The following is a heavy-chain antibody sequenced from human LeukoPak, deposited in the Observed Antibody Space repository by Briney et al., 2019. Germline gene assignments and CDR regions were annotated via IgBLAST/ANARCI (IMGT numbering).Heavy chain of an antibody. D-gene: IGHD3-16*01. J-gene: IGHJ4*02. Sequence: PGGSLRLSCAASGFTFSSYWMHWVRQAPGKGLVWVSRINSDGSSTSYADSVKGRFTISRDNAKNTLYLQMNSLRAEDTAVYYCARLWGNDYGDYWGQGTLVTVSS. CDR2: INSDGSST. CDR3: ARLWGNDYGDY. CDR1: GFTFSSYW. V-gene: IGHV3-74*01.